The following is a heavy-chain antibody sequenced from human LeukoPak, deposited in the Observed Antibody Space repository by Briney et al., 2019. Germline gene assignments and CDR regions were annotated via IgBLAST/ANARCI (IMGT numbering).Heavy chain of an antibody. J-gene: IGHJ4*02. Sequence: ASVTVSCTASGYTFTIYDINWVRQAPGQGLEWMGWMNPNSGNTGYAQKFQGRVTMTRNTSISTAYMELSSLRSEDTAVYYCARGVIWWLRLASRSYFDYWGQGTLVTVSS. CDR3: ARGVIWWLRLASRSYFDY. D-gene: IGHD5-12*01. V-gene: IGHV1-8*01. CDR2: MNPNSGNT. CDR1: GYTFTIYD.